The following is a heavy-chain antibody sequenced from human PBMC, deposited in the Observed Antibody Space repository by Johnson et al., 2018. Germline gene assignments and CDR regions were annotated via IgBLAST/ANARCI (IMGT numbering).Heavy chain of an antibody. J-gene: IGHJ3*02. CDR3: TLGIVVATTYAFDS. CDR1: GFTFSSYG. V-gene: IGHV3-15*07. D-gene: IGHD1-26*01. Sequence: VQLVESGGGVVQPGRSLRLSCAASGFTFSSYGMHWVRQAPGKGLEWVGRIKSKTDGGTTDYAAPVKGRFTISRDDSKNTLYLQMNSLKTEDTAVYYCTLGIVVATTYAFDSWGQGTMVTVSS. CDR2: IKSKTDGGTT.